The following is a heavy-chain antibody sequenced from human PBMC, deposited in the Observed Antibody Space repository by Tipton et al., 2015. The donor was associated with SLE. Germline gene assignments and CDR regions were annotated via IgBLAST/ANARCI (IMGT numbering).Heavy chain of an antibody. Sequence: TLSLTCAVSGGSIRSYYWSWIRQPPGKGLECIGYISYTGGTRYNPSLESRVTISLDTSKNHFSLKLTSVTAADTAIYYCTRDRTPDYYYYYMDVWGKGTTVTVSS. J-gene: IGHJ6*03. CDR2: ISYTGGT. V-gene: IGHV4-59*01. CDR3: TRDRTPDYYYYYMDV. D-gene: IGHD2-15*01. CDR1: GGSIRSYY.